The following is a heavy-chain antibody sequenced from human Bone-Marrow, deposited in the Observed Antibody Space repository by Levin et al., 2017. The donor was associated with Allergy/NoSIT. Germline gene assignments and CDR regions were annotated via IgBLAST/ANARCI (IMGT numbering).Heavy chain of an antibody. CDR2: ISSRSSHI. J-gene: IGHJ3*02. CDR1: GFSFNDYS. D-gene: IGHD5-18*01. CDR3: ARAKQGYIYDPFDM. V-gene: IGHV3-21*01. Sequence: PLASVKVSCAASGFSFNDYSMNWVRHAPGKGLEWVSSISSRSSHIYYVDSVEGRFTISRDNAKSSLFLQMNSLRAEDTAVYYCARAKQGYIYDPFDMWGQGTMVTVSS.